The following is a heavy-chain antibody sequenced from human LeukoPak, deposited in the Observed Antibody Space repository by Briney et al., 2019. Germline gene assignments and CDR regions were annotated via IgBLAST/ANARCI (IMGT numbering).Heavy chain of an antibody. D-gene: IGHD3-3*01. Sequence: GGSLRLSCAVSGITFSSYAMSWVRQAPGKGLEWVSGLSGSGGSIYYADSVKGRFTISGDNSKNTLYLQMNSLRAEDTAVYYCAKDIPYYDFWSGPDLNWFDPWGQGTLVTVSS. CDR2: LSGSGGSI. CDR1: GITFSSYA. J-gene: IGHJ5*02. CDR3: AKDIPYYDFWSGPDLNWFDP. V-gene: IGHV3-23*01.